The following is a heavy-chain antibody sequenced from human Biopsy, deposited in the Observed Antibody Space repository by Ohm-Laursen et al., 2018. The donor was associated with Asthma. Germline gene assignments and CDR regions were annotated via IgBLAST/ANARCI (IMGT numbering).Heavy chain of an antibody. D-gene: IGHD6-19*01. Sequence: GSLRLSCSASGFTVSRDHMFWVRQAPGKGLEWASVIYSGGTSDTADSVRGRFTISRDFYKNTLYLQMDSLRAEDTAVYYCARGDSSGWSHYYFDYWGQGTLVTVSS. CDR3: ARGDSSGWSHYYFDY. CDR2: IYSGGTS. V-gene: IGHV3-53*01. CDR1: GFTVSRDH. J-gene: IGHJ4*02.